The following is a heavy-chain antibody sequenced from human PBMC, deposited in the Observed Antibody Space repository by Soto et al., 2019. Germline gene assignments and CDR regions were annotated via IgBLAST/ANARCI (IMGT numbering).Heavy chain of an antibody. V-gene: IGHV3-21*06. CDR3: ATPYYFNH. Sequence: GGSLRLSCAAFGITFSRNWMNWVRQAAGKGLEWLSSISDDSSYIDYADSLRGRFTVSRDNARNSLYLQIDSLGVEDTAVYYCATPYYFNHWGPGTLVTVSS. CDR1: GITFSRNW. J-gene: IGHJ1*01. D-gene: IGHD3-16*01. CDR2: ISDDSSYI.